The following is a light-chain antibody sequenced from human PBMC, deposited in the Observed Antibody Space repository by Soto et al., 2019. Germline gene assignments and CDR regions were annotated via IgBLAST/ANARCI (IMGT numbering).Light chain of an antibody. CDR1: QTISNW. Sequence: GDRVTITCRASQTISNWLAWYQQKPGRAPKLPIYDASSLESGVPSRFSGSGSATEFTLTISSLQPDDSATYYCQQYDSYPRTFGQGTKVEIK. CDR3: QQYDSYPRT. J-gene: IGKJ1*01. V-gene: IGKV1-5*01. CDR2: DAS.